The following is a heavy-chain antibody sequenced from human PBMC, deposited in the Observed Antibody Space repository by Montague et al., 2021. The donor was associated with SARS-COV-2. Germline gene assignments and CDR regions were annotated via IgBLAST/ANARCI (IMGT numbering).Heavy chain of an antibody. V-gene: IGHV4-4*02. CDR1: GDSISSSHW. Sequence: SETLSLTCVVSGDSISSSHWWTWVRQSPGKGPGWIGDLFHSGATNYNPSLKSRVTFSVDKSKNQFSLKMTSVTAADTAFYYCARQAPGVDYYFDSWGQGTLVTVAS. CDR2: LFHSGAT. CDR3: ARQAPGVDYYFDS. J-gene: IGHJ4*02. D-gene: IGHD6-13*01.